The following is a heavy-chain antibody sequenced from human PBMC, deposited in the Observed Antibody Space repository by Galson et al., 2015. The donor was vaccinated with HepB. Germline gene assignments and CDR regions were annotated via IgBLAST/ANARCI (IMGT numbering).Heavy chain of an antibody. V-gene: IGHV3-23*01. CDR1: GFTFSSYA. CDR2: TSGSGGST. J-gene: IGHJ1*01. CDR3: AKDASGDYDFWSGQLDLGYFQH. Sequence: SLRLSCAASGFTFSSYAMSWVRQAPGKGLEWVSATSGSGGSTYYADSVKGRFTISRDNSKNTLYLQMNSLRAEDTAVYYCAKDASGDYDFWSGQLDLGYFQHWGQGTLVTVSS. D-gene: IGHD3-3*01.